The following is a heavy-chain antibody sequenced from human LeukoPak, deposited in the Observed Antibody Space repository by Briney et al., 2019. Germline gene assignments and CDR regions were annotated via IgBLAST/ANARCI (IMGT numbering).Heavy chain of an antibody. CDR1: GGSVSSGSYY. CDR2: IYYSGST. D-gene: IGHD4-17*01. Sequence: SETLSITCIVSGGSVSSGSYYWSWIRQPPGKGLEWIGYIYYSGSTNYNPSLKSRVTISVDTSKNQFSLKLSSVTAADTAVYYCAVETTVTNWFDPWGQGTLVTVSS. V-gene: IGHV4-61*01. J-gene: IGHJ5*02. CDR3: AVETTVTNWFDP.